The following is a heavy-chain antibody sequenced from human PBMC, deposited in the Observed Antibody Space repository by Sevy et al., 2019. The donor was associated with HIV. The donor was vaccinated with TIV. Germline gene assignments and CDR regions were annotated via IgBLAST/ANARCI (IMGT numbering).Heavy chain of an antibody. V-gene: IGHV3-30-3*01. D-gene: IGHD2-21*02. CDR3: ARVGPLVVVTAPYYYGMDV. CDR1: GFTFSSYA. CDR2: ISYDGSNK. J-gene: IGHJ6*02. Sequence: GGSLRLSCAASGFTFSSYAMHWVRQAPGKGLEWVAVISYDGSNKYYADSVKGRFTISRDNSKNTLYLQMNSLRAEDTAVYYCARVGPLVVVTAPYYYGMDVWGQGTTVIVSS.